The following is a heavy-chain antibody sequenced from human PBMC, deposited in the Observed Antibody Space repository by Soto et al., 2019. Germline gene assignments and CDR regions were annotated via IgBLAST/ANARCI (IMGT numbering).Heavy chain of an antibody. D-gene: IGHD1-26*01. V-gene: IGHV3-48*01. CDR3: ARAQVSGTIEIGFDI. J-gene: IGHJ3*02. CDR1: GFTFSSYA. CDR2: ISSSGDII. Sequence: GSLRLSCAASGFTFSSYAMHWVRQAPGKGLEWVSYISSSGDIIYYADSVKGRFTTSRDNAKNSLYLQMNSLRAEDTAVYYCARAQVSGTIEIGFDIWGQGTLVTVSS.